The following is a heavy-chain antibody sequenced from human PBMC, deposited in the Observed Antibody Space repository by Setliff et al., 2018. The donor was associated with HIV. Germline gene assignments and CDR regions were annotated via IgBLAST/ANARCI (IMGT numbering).Heavy chain of an antibody. Sequence: GASVKVSCKASGYSFTNLGLNWVRQAPGQGLEWRGWISVYNGHTNFAQKLQDRVTMTKDTSTSTAYMELRSLRSDDTAVYYCASEYDVLAGYFDYWGQGTLVTVSS. CDR3: ASEYDVLAGYFDY. V-gene: IGHV1-18*01. D-gene: IGHD3-9*01. CDR1: GYSFTNLG. J-gene: IGHJ4*02. CDR2: ISVYNGHT.